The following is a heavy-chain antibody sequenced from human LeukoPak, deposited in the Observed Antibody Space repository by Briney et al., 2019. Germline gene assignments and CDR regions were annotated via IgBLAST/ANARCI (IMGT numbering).Heavy chain of an antibody. CDR2: IRYDGSSK. Sequence: GGSLRLSCVGSEFTFSSYGMHWVRQAPGKGLEWVTFIRYDGSSKYYADSVKGRFTISRDNSKNTLFLQMDSLRVEDTAVYYCVRDKDGYNFWGQGTLVSVSS. D-gene: IGHD5-24*01. CDR3: VRDKDGYNF. J-gene: IGHJ4*02. V-gene: IGHV3-30*02. CDR1: EFTFSSYG.